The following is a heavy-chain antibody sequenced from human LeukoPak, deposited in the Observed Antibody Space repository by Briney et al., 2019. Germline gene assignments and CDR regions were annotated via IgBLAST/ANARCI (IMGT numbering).Heavy chain of an antibody. J-gene: IGHJ6*03. CDR3: ARGDPENYYYYYMDV. CDR1: GFTFSSYE. Sequence: PGGSLRLSCAASGFTFSSYEMNWVRQAPGKGLEWVSYISSSGSTIYYADSMKGRFTISRDNAKNSLYLQMNSLRAEDTAVYYCARGDPENYYYYYMDVWGKGTTVTVSS. D-gene: IGHD2-21*02. V-gene: IGHV3-48*03. CDR2: ISSSGSTI.